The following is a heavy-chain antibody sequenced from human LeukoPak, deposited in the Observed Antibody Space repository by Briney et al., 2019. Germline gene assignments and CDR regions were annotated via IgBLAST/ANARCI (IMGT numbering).Heavy chain of an antibody. V-gene: IGHV4-59*12. CDR1: GGSFSTYY. CDR2: INYSGST. D-gene: IGHD3-10*01. CDR3: ARARVWFGEFDY. J-gene: IGHJ4*02. Sequence: SETLSLTCTVSGGSFSTYYWSWIRQPPGKGLEWIGYINYSGSTTYSPSLKSRVTISVDTSKSQFSLKLSSVTAADTAVYYCARARVWFGEFDYWGQGTLVTVSS.